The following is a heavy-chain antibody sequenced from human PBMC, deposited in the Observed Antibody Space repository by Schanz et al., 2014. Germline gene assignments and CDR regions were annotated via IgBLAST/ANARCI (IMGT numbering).Heavy chain of an antibody. CDR3: ARDGVDAAAGGNY. Sequence: QVQLVQSGAEVKKPGASVKVSCKASGYTFTNFYIHWVRQAPGQGLEWVGIINPSGGGTSYALRFQDRVTVTRDTSRSTVYMELSSLRSEDTAVYYCARDGVDAAAGGNYWGQGTLVTVSS. CDR1: GYTFTNFY. V-gene: IGHV1-46*03. J-gene: IGHJ4*02. D-gene: IGHD6-13*01. CDR2: INPSGGGT.